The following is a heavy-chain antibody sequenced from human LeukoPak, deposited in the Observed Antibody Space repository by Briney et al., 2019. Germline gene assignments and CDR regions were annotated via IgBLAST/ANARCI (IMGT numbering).Heavy chain of an antibody. J-gene: IGHJ3*02. CDR1: GGSFSGYY. CDR3: ARKRGYYGSGSYLAFDI. V-gene: IGHV4-34*01. Sequence: SEILSLTCAVYGGSFSGYYWSWIRQPPGKGLEWIGEINHSGSTNYNPSLKSRVTISVDTSKNQFSLKLSSVTAADTAVYYCARKRGYYGSGSYLAFDIWGQGTMVTVSS. D-gene: IGHD3-10*01. CDR2: INHSGST.